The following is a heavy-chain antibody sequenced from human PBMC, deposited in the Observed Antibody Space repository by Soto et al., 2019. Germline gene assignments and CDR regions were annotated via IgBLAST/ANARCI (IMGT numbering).Heavy chain of an antibody. J-gene: IGHJ5*02. CDR3: ARGRPYCSSTSCYDVWWFDP. CDR2: IYYSGST. D-gene: IGHD2-2*01. V-gene: IGHV4-59*12. Sequence: PTETLSLTCTVSGGSISSYYWSWIRQPPGKGLEWIGYIYYSGSTNYNPSLKSRVTISVDTSKNQFSLKLSSVTAADTAVYYCARGRPYCSSTSCYDVWWFDPWGQGTLVTVSS. CDR1: GGSISSYY.